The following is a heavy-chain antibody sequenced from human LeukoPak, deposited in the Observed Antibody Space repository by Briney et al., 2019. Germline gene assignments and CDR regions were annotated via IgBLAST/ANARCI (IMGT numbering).Heavy chain of an antibody. CDR1: GFTFSSYW. CDR2: IYSGGST. CDR3: ARTVGTMIVPSYFDY. J-gene: IGHJ4*02. D-gene: IGHD3-22*01. Sequence: GGSLRLSCAASGFTFSSYWMSWVRQAPGKGLEWVSVIYSGGSTYYADSVKGRFTISRDNSKNTLYLQMNSLRAEDTAVYYCARTVGTMIVPSYFDYWGQGTLVTVSS. V-gene: IGHV3-53*01.